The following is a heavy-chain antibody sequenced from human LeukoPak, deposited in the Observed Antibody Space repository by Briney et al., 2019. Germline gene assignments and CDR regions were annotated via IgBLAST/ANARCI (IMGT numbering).Heavy chain of an antibody. CDR3: AGVLSGCLDY. CDR2: ISYDGSNK. CDR1: GFTFSSYG. J-gene: IGHJ4*02. Sequence: GGSLRLSCAASGFTFSSYGMHWVRQAPGKGLEWVAVISYDGSNKYYADSVKGRFTISRDNSKNTLYLQMNSLRAEDTAVYYCAGVLSGCLDYWGQGTLVTVSS. D-gene: IGHD6-19*01. V-gene: IGHV3-30*03.